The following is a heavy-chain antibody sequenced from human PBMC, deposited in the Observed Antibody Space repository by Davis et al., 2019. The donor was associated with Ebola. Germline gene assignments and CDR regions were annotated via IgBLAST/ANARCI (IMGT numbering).Heavy chain of an antibody. CDR2: IDPSDSHI. Sequence: GESLKISCKGSGYRFGSYWISWVRQMPGKGLEWIGIIDPSDSHIRYSRSFQGHVTISVDKSISTAYLQWSSLKASDTAMYYCARQSAAGYYYYYGMDVWGQGTTVTVSS. V-gene: IGHV5-51*01. CDR1: GYRFGSYW. CDR3: ARQSAAGYYYYYGMDV. J-gene: IGHJ6*02. D-gene: IGHD6-13*01.